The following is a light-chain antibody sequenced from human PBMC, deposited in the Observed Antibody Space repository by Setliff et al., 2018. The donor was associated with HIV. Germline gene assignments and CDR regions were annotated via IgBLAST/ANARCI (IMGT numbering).Light chain of an antibody. CDR3: SSFTSSKALL. J-gene: IGLJ3*02. CDR2: DVT. CDR1: SSDVGGYDY. Sequence: ALTQPASVSGSPGQSITISCTGSSSDVGGYDYVSWYQQLPGNTPKLLIYDVTNRPSGVPDRFSGSKSANTASLTISGLQAEDEADYYCSSFTSSKALLFGGGTKGTVL. V-gene: IGLV2-14*03.